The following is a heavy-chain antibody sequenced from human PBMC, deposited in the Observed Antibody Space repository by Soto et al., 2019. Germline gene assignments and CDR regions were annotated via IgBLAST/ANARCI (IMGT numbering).Heavy chain of an antibody. CDR2: IIPIFGTA. D-gene: IGHD3-3*01. CDR3: VAGYDFWSGCFDP. V-gene: IGHV1-69*06. J-gene: IGHJ5*02. Sequence: QVQLVQSGAEVKKPGSSVKVSCKASGGTFSSYAISWVRQAPGQGLEWMGGIIPIFGTANYAQKFQDRVTITADKATSTAYMELSSLRSEDTAVYYCVAGYDFWSGCFDPWSQGSLVTVSS. CDR1: GGTFSSYA.